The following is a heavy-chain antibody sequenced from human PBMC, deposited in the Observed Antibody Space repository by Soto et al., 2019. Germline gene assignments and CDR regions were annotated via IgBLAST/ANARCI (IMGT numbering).Heavy chain of an antibody. V-gene: IGHV3-15*01. CDR2: IKNKGDGGTA. CDR1: GFLFPNAW. D-gene: IGHD2-15*01. CDR3: ATMGLYCSGGSCYSDS. J-gene: IGHJ4*02. Sequence: EVQLVESGGGLVKPGGSLRLSCAGSGFLFPNAWMSWFRQAPGKGLEWVGHIKNKGDGGTADHAAAVKGRFVISRDDSERMVFLQMNSLKVEDTAVYYCATMGLYCSGGSCYSDSWGQGALVTVSS.